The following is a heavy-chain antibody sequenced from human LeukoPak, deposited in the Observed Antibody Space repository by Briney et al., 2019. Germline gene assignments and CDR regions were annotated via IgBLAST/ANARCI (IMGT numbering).Heavy chain of an antibody. CDR2: MNPNSGDT. CDR3: ARTQRRGYSYGLLTDFDY. D-gene: IGHD5-18*01. V-gene: IGHV1-8*01. Sequence: ASVKVSCKASGYTFTSYDINWVRQATGQGLEWMGWMNPNSGDTGYAQKFQGRVTMTRNTSISTAYMELSSLRSEDTAVYYCARTQRRGYSYGLLTDFDYWGQGTLVTVSS. J-gene: IGHJ4*02. CDR1: GYTFTSYD.